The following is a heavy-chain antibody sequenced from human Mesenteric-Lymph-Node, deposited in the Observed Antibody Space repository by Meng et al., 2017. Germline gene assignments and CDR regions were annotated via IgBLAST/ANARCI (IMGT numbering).Heavy chain of an antibody. D-gene: IGHD4-17*01. CDR1: GYTFTGYY. CDR3: ARAYGDYPPNYYYYYGMDV. J-gene: IGHJ6*02. V-gene: IGHV1-2*02. CDR2: INPNSGST. Sequence: ASVKVSCKASGYTFTGYYMHWVRQAPGQGLEWMGWINPNSGSTNSAQNFQGRITLTRDTSTSTVYMELSSLRSEDTAVYYCARAYGDYPPNYYYYYGMDVWGQGTTVTVSS.